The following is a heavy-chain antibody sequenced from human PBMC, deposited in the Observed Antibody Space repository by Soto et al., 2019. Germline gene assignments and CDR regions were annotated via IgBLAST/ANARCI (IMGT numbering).Heavy chain of an antibody. D-gene: IGHD5-12*01. Sequence: GESLKISCKGSGYSFTSYWIGWVRQMPGKGLEWMGIIYPGDSDARYSPSFQGQGTISADKSISTAYLQWSSLKASDTAMYYCARPGQPHDYYDAFDIWGQGTMVTVSS. CDR3: ARPGQPHDYYDAFDI. V-gene: IGHV5-51*01. J-gene: IGHJ3*02. CDR1: GYSFTSYW. CDR2: IYPGDSDA.